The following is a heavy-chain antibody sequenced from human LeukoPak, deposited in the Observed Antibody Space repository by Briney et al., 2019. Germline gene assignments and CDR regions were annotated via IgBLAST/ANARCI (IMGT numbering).Heavy chain of an antibody. CDR2: INHSGST. J-gene: IGHJ4*02. D-gene: IGHD3-22*01. Sequence: SETLSLTCAVYGGSFSGYYWSWIRRPPGKGPEWIGEINHSGSTNYNPSLKSRVTISVDTSKNQFSLKLSSVTAADTAVYYCASEHYDSSGYYVYWGQGTLVTVSS. V-gene: IGHV4-34*01. CDR3: ASEHYDSSGYYVY. CDR1: GGSFSGYY.